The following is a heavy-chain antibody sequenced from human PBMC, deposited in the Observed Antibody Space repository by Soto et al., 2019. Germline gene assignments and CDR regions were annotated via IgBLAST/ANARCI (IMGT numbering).Heavy chain of an antibody. V-gene: IGHV1-8*01. D-gene: IGHD3-10*01. J-gene: IGHJ6*02. CDR3: ARPRAYYGSGSYSYYYYGMDV. CDR1: GYGFSSYY. CDR2: MNPNSGNT. Sequence: GASVKGSWKAAGYGFSSYYINWGRQATGQGLECMGWMNPNSGNTGYAQKFQGRVTMTRNTSISTAYMELSSLRSEDTAVYYCARPRAYYGSGSYSYYYYGMDVWGQGTTVTVSS.